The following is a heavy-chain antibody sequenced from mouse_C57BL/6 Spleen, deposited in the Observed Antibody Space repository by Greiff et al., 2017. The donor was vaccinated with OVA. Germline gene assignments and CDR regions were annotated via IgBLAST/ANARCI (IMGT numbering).Heavy chain of an antibody. J-gene: IGHJ3*01. Sequence: EVKLMESGGGLVQPGESLKLSCESNEYEFPSHAMSWVRKTPEKRLELVAAINSDGGSTYYPDTIERRFILSRDNTKKTLYLQMSSLRSEDTALYDCARHVDGYPAWFADWGQGTLVTVSA. CDR2: INSDGGST. D-gene: IGHD2-3*01. V-gene: IGHV5-2*01. CDR1: EYEFPSHA. CDR3: ARHVDGYPAWFAD.